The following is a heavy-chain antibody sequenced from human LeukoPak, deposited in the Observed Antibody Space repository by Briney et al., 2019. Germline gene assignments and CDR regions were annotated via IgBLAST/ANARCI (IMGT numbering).Heavy chain of an antibody. CDR1: GGSISSYY. Sequence: SETLSLTCTVSGGSISSYYWSWIRQPPGKGLEWIGYIYYSGSTNYNPSLKSRVTISVDTSKNQFSLKLSSVTAADTAVYYCARSVGYDILTGQNYYGMDVWGQGTTVTGSS. CDR3: ARSVGYDILTGQNYYGMDV. J-gene: IGHJ6*02. V-gene: IGHV4-59*01. CDR2: IYYSGST. D-gene: IGHD3-9*01.